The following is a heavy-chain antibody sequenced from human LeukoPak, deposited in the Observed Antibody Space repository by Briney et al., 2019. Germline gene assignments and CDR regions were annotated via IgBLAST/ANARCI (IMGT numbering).Heavy chain of an antibody. CDR2: INHSGST. CDR1: GGSFSGYY. V-gene: IGHV4-34*01. CDR3: ARGIKQWLVRV. J-gene: IGHJ4*02. D-gene: IGHD6-19*01. Sequence: SETLSLTCAVYGGSFSGYYWSWIRQPPGKGLEWIGEINHSGSTNYNPSLKSRVTISVDTSKNQFSLKLSSVAAADTAVYYCARGIKQWLVRVWGQGTLVTVSS.